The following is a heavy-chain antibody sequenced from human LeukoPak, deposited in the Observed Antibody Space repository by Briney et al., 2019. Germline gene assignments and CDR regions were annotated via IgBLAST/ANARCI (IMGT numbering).Heavy chain of an antibody. CDR3: ARVTGGRYCSTTSCYMRGWFDP. CDR1: GGTFSSYA. Sequence: ASVEVSCKASGGTFSSYAISWVRQAPGQGLEWMGGIIPVFGTSNYAQKFQGRVTITADESTRTAYMELSSLRSEDTAVYYCARVTGGRYCSTTSCYMRGWFDPWGQGILVTVSS. CDR2: IIPVFGTS. V-gene: IGHV1-69*13. J-gene: IGHJ5*02. D-gene: IGHD2-2*02.